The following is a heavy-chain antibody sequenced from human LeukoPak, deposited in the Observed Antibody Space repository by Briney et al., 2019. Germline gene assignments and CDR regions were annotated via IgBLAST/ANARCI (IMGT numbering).Heavy chain of an antibody. J-gene: IGHJ4*02. Sequence: GASVKVSCKASGYTFTGYYMHWVRQAPGQGLEWTGWINPNSGGTNYAQKFQGRVTMTRDTSISTAYMELSRLRSDDTAVYYCARGSFYSSGYYLHPIDYWGQGTLVTVSS. CDR2: INPNSGGT. D-gene: IGHD3-22*01. V-gene: IGHV1-2*02. CDR1: GYTFTGYY. CDR3: ARGSFYSSGYYLHPIDY.